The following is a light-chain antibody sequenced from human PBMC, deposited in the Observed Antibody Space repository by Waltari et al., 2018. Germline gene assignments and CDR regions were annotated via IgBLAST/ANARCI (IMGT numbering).Light chain of an antibody. J-gene: IGLJ2*01. CDR2: EVS. CDR1: SSDVGGYNY. V-gene: IGLV2-8*01. CDR3: SSYAGNNVV. Sequence: QSALTQPPSASGSPGQSVTISCTGTSSDVGGYNYVSWYQQHPGQAPKFLIYEVSKRPSGVPDLFSGSKSGNTASLTVSGLQAEDEADYYCSSYAGNNVVFGGGTKLTVL.